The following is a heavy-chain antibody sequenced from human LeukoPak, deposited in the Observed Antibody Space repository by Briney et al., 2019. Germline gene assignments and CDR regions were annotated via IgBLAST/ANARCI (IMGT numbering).Heavy chain of an antibody. CDR3: ARAAPRDCTNGICWVDY. D-gene: IGHD2-8*01. Sequence: VASVKVSRKASGYSFTNYGFTWVRQAPGQGLEWMGWINANNGNTNYAQRLQGRVTMTIDTSTNTAYMELRSLRSDDTAVYYCARAAPRDCTNGICWVDYWGQGTLVTVSS. V-gene: IGHV1-18*01. J-gene: IGHJ4*02. CDR1: GYSFTNYG. CDR2: INANNGNT.